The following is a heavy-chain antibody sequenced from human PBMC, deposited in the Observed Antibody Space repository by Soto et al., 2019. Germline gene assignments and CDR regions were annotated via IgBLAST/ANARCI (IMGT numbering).Heavy chain of an antibody. CDR1: GFTFSDYA. CDR3: AKGGRQSLVTSDFNY. Sequence: VQLVESGGGVVQPGRSLRLSCAASGFTFSDYAMHWVRQAPGKGMEWVAVVSHDGRNTPYADSVKGRFTISRDSSKNTVSLEMTSLRAEDTAVYYCAKGGRQSLVTSDFNYWGQGALVTVSS. CDR2: VSHDGRNT. D-gene: IGHD6-19*01. V-gene: IGHV3-30*18. J-gene: IGHJ4*02.